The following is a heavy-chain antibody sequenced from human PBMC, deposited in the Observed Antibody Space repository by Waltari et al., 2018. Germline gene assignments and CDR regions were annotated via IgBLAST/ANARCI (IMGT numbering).Heavy chain of an antibody. CDR2: INHSGST. CDR3: ARGRIYYDFWSGLCWFDP. CDR1: GGSFSGYY. J-gene: IGHJ5*02. D-gene: IGHD3-3*01. V-gene: IGHV4-34*01. Sequence: QLQLQQWGAGLLKPSETLSLTCAVYGGSFSGYYWRWIRQPPWEGLEWIGEINHSGSTNYNPSLKSRVTISVDTSKNQFSLKLSSVTAADTAVYYCARGRIYYDFWSGLCWFDPWGQGTLVTVSS.